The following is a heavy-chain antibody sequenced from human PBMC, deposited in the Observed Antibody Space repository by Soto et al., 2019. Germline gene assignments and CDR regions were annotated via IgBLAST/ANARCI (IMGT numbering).Heavy chain of an antibody. CDR2: ISAHNGKT. J-gene: IGHJ4*02. CDR3: ARGRYGDY. V-gene: IGHV1-18*01. Sequence: HAHLVQSGPEVKKPGASVKVSCKGYGYIFTSYGIAWVRQAPGQGLEWLGWISAHNGKTEYAQKFQGRVTVTRDTSTSTACLELRRLRSDDTALYYGARGRYGDYWGQGALVAVSS. D-gene: IGHD4-17*01. CDR1: GYIFTSYG.